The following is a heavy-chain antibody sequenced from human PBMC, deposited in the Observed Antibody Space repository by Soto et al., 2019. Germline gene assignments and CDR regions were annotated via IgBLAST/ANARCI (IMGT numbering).Heavy chain of an antibody. CDR2: ISGSGGST. J-gene: IGHJ4*02. Sequence: GGSLRLSCAASGFTFSSYAMSWVRQAPGKGLEWVSTISGSGGSTYYADSVKGRFTISRDNSKNTLYLQMNSLRAEDTAVYYCGKDRSINTIFSPIDNWGQETLVTVFS. V-gene: IGHV3-23*01. CDR1: GFTFSSYA. CDR3: GKDRSINTIFSPIDN. D-gene: IGHD3-3*01.